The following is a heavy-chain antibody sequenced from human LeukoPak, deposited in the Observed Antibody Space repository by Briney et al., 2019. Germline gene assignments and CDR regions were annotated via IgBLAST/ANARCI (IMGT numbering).Heavy chain of an antibody. D-gene: IGHD3-3*01. CDR2: IYYSGST. CDR1: AGGSISSYY. J-gene: IGHJ6*02. Sequence: TSETLSLTCTVSAGGSISSYYWSWIRQPPGKGLEWIGYIYYSGSTNYNPSLKSRVTISVDTSKNQFSPKLSSVTAADTAVYYCARVVRFLEPKVYYYGMDVWGQGTTVTVSS. V-gene: IGHV4-59*01. CDR3: ARVVRFLEPKVYYYGMDV.